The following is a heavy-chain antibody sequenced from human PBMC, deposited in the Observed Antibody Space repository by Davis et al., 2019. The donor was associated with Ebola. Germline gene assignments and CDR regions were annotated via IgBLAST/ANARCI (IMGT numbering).Heavy chain of an antibody. V-gene: IGHV3-48*03. CDR2: ISSSGSTI. D-gene: IGHD6-19*01. CDR3: ARDRGYSSGWFDY. J-gene: IGHJ4*02. Sequence: PGGSLRLSCAASGFTFSSYEMNWVRQAPGKGLEWVSYISSSGSTIYYADSVKGRFTISRDNAKNSLYLQMNSLRAEDMAVYYCARDRGYSSGWFDYWGQGTLVTVSS. CDR1: GFTFSSYE.